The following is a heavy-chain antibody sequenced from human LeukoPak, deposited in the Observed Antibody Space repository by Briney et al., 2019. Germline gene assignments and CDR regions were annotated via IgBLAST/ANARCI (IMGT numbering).Heavy chain of an antibody. J-gene: IGHJ4*02. Sequence: SETLSLTCTVSGGSINRGFYYWRWIRQPPGKGLPWSGSIYYSGTTYYNPSLKSRVNISVDTSRNQFSLQLTSVTVADTAVYFCARHRPNSTMSGIALWGQGTLVTVSS. V-gene: IGHV4-39*01. D-gene: IGHD2-21*01. CDR1: GGSINRGFYY. CDR3: ARHRPNSTMSGIAL. CDR2: IYYSGTT.